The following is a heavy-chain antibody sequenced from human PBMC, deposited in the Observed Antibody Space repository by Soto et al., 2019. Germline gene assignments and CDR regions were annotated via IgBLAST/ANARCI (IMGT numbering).Heavy chain of an antibody. CDR2: IWSDGSKK. CDR3: AREAPSSGYHDGLDV. V-gene: IGHV3-33*01. J-gene: IGHJ6*02. Sequence: QVQLEESGGGVLQPGRSLRLSCAASGFTFSSSVMHWVRQAPGRGLEWVAVIWSDGSKKYYADSVTGRFAISRDNSINTPYPQMRRLSAEDTAVYYCAREAPSSGYHDGLDVWGQRTRVNVSS. CDR1: GFTFSSSV. D-gene: IGHD3-3*01.